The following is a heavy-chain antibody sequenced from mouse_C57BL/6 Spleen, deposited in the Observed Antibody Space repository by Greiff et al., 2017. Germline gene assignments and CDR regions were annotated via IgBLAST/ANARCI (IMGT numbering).Heavy chain of an antibody. D-gene: IGHD4-1*01. Sequence: VQLQQPGTELVKPGASVKLSCKASGYTFTSYWMHWVKQRPGQGLEWIGNINPSNGGTNYNEKFKSKATLTVDKASSTAYVQLSSLTSEDSAVYLCARPLTALYAMDYWGQGTSVTVSS. CDR2: INPSNGGT. CDR3: ARPLTALYAMDY. V-gene: IGHV1-53*01. CDR1: GYTFTSYW. J-gene: IGHJ4*01.